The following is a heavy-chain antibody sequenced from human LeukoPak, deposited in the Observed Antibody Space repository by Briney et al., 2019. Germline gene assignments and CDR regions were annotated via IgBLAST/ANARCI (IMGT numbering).Heavy chain of an antibody. J-gene: IGHJ4*02. V-gene: IGHV3-23*01. Sequence: GGSLRLSCVVSGISLSNYAMTWVRQAPGKGLEWVSYISERGGSTTYADSVKGRFTISRDTFLNTLYLQMNNLRAEDTAVYFCAKRGVVIRGILVIGYHQEAYHYDFWGQGVLVTVSS. CDR3: AKRGVVIRGILVIGYHQEAYHYDF. CDR1: GISLSNYA. CDR2: ISERGGST. D-gene: IGHD3-10*01.